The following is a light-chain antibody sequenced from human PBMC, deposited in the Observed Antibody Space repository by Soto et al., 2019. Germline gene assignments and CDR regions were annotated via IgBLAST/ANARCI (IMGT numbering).Light chain of an antibody. V-gene: IGKV1-8*01. Sequence: IRMTQSPSTLSTSVGDRVTITCRASQGISSYLAWYQQKPGKAPKLLIYAASTLQSGVPSRFSGSGSGTDFTLTISCLQSEDFATYYCQQYYSYPRTFGGGTKVDIK. CDR2: AAS. CDR1: QGISSY. CDR3: QQYYSYPRT. J-gene: IGKJ4*01.